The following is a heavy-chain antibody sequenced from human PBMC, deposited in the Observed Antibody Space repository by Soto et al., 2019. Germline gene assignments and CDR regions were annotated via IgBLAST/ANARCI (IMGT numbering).Heavy chain of an antibody. Sequence: SATLSLTCAVYGGSFSGYYWSWIRQPPGKGLEWIGEINHSGSTNYNPSLKSRVTISVDTSKNQFSPNLRSVNEADTAVYYCARDYAGSSGHFDSWGQGTLVTVSS. CDR3: ARDYAGSSGHFDS. CDR1: GGSFSGYY. V-gene: IGHV4-34*01. J-gene: IGHJ4*02. CDR2: INHSGST. D-gene: IGHD6-19*01.